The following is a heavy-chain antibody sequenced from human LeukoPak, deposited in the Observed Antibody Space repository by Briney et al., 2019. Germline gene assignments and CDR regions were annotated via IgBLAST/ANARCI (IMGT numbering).Heavy chain of an antibody. D-gene: IGHD6-13*01. CDR1: GYTFTGHY. Sequence: ASVKVSCKASGYTFTGHYMFWVRQAPGQGLEWMGWINPNSGGTNYAQKFQGRVIMTRDTSISTAYIELSRLRSDDTAVYYCARDLDGSSGCDYWGQGTLVTVSS. CDR2: INPNSGGT. V-gene: IGHV1-2*02. CDR3: ARDLDGSSGCDY. J-gene: IGHJ4*02.